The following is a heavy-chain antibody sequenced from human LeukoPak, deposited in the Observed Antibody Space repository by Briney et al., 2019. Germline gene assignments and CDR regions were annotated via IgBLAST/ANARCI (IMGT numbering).Heavy chain of an antibody. D-gene: IGHD6-13*01. CDR2: ISGSGGST. CDR1: GFTFSSYA. V-gene: IGHV3-23*01. CDR3: AKDSSGSSSWPYFDY. J-gene: IGHJ4*02. Sequence: GGSLRLSCAASGFTFSSYAMSWVRQAPGKGLEWVSAISGSGGSTYYADSVKGRFTISRDNSKNTLCLQMNSLRAEDTAVYYCAKDSSGSSSWPYFDYWGQGTLVTVSS.